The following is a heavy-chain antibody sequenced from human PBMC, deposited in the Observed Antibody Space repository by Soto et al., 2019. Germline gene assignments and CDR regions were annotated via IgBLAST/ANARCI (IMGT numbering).Heavy chain of an antibody. V-gene: IGHV4-59*08. CDR1: GGSISSYY. CDR2: IYYSGST. J-gene: IGHJ3*02. CDR3: ARRLSFGGVIDAFDN. Sequence: PSETLSLTWTVSGGSISSYYWIWIRQPPGKGLECIGYIYYSGSTNYNPSLKSRVTISVDTSKNQFSLKLSSVTAADTAVYYCARRLSFGGVIDAFDNWGQGTMVTVSS. D-gene: IGHD3-16*01.